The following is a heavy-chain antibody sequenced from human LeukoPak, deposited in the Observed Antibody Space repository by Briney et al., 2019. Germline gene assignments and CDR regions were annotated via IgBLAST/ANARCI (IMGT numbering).Heavy chain of an antibody. Sequence: GASVKVSCKASGYTFTAYYMHWVRQAPGQGLEWMGWIDSNTGGTNYAQKFQGRVTMTRDTSISTAYMELGSLRSDDTAVYYCARDEDADGTNAFDIWGQGTMVTVSS. CDR1: GYTFTAYY. V-gene: IGHV1-2*02. CDR2: IDSNTGGT. J-gene: IGHJ3*02. D-gene: IGHD5-24*01. CDR3: ARDEDADGTNAFDI.